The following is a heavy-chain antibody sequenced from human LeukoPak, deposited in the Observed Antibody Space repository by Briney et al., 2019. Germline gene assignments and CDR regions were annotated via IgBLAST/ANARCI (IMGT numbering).Heavy chain of an antibody. CDR1: GFTFSSYW. Sequence: GGSLRLSCAASGFTFSSYWMSWVRQAPGKGLEWVSSISSSSYIYYADSVKGRFTISRDNAKNSLYLQMNSLRAEDTAVYYCLIAARPGYAFDIWGQGTMVTVSS. CDR2: ISSSSYI. D-gene: IGHD6-6*01. J-gene: IGHJ3*02. V-gene: IGHV3-21*01. CDR3: LIAARPGYAFDI.